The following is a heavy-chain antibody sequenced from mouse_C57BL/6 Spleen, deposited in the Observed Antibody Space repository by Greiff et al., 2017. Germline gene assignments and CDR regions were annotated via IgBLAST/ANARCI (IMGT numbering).Heavy chain of an antibody. CDR3: AREGDGYSYFDY. J-gene: IGHJ2*01. Sequence: QVQLQQSGAELAKPGASVKLSCKASGYTFTSYWMHWVKQRPGQGLEWIGYINPSSGYTKYNQKFKDKATLTAAKSSSTAYMQLSSLTYEDSAVYYCAREGDGYSYFDYWGQGTTLTVSS. CDR1: GYTFTSYW. V-gene: IGHV1-7*01. D-gene: IGHD2-3*01. CDR2: INPSSGYT.